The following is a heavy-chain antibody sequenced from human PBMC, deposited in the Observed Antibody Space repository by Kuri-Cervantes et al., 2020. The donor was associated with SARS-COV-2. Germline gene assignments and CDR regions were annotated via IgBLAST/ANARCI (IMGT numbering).Heavy chain of an antibody. V-gene: IGHV4-34*01. CDR2: INHSGST. Sequence: SETLSLTCAAYGGSFSGYYWSWIRQPPGKGLEWIGEINHSGSTNYNPSLKSRVTISVDTSKNQFSLKLSSVTAADTAVYYCARELGLTTVNWFDPWGQGTLVTVSS. CDR1: GGSFSGYY. CDR3: ARELGLTTVNWFDP. D-gene: IGHD4-17*01. J-gene: IGHJ5*02.